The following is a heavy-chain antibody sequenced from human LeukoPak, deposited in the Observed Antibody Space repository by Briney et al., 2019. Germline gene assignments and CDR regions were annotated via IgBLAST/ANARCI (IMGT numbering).Heavy chain of an antibody. Sequence: PGGSLRLSCAASGFTFSSYEMNWVRQAPGKGLEWVSYMSGSGGTIHYADSVKGRFTISRDNAKNSLYLQMNSLRAEDTAVYYCARDAQHMVTITWDIWGQGTLVTVS. J-gene: IGHJ4*02. D-gene: IGHD5-24*01. CDR2: MSGSGGTI. V-gene: IGHV3-48*03. CDR1: GFTFSSYE. CDR3: ARDAQHMVTITWDI.